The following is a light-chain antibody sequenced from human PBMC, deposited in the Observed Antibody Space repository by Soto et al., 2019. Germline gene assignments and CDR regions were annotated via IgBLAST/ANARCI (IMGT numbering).Light chain of an antibody. CDR3: NSYAGSNNWV. Sequence: QSALTQPPSASGSPGQSVTIYCTGTSSDVGGYNYVSWYQQHPGKAPKLMIYEVSKRPSGVPDRFSGSKSGNTASLTVSGLQAEDEADYYCNSYAGSNNWVFGGGTKLT. V-gene: IGLV2-8*01. CDR1: SSDVGGYNY. CDR2: EVS. J-gene: IGLJ3*02.